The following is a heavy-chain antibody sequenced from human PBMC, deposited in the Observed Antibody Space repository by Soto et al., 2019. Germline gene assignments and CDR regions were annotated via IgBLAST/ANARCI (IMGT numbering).Heavy chain of an antibody. J-gene: IGHJ4*02. Sequence: GGSLRLSCAASGFTFSSYAMSWVRQAPGKGQEWVSAISGNGGSTYYADTVKGRFTISRDNSKNTLYLQMNSLRAEDTAVYYCAKGTLPNDSSGYSWRFAPHYFDYWGQGTLVTVSS. CDR2: ISGNGGST. CDR1: GFTFSSYA. V-gene: IGHV3-23*01. D-gene: IGHD3-22*01. CDR3: AKGTLPNDSSGYSWRFAPHYFDY.